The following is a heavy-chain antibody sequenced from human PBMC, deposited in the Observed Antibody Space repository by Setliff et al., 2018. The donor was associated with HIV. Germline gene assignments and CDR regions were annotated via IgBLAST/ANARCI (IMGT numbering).Heavy chain of an antibody. CDR1: EFTFSDYR. Sequence: PGGSLRLSCSASEFTFSDYRMHWVRQPPGKGLLWVSGIYPDGSNRNYADSVKGRFTISRDNAQNSMSLQVNSLRAEDTAIYYCARGSDWNYVRFDYWGLGTLVTVSS. J-gene: IGHJ4*02. D-gene: IGHD1-7*01. CDR2: IYPDGSNR. V-gene: IGHV3-74*01. CDR3: ARGSDWNYVRFDY.